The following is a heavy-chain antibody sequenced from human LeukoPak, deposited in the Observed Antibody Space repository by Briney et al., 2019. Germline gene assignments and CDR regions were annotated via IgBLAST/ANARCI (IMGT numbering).Heavy chain of an antibody. D-gene: IGHD6-13*01. CDR3: AKDLRAAKYSSSWYYFDY. J-gene: IGHJ4*02. CDR1: GFTFSSYA. Sequence: GGSLRLSCAASGFTFSSYAMHWVRQAPGKGLEWVAVISYDGSNKYYADSVKGRFTISRDNSKNTLYLQMNSLRAEDTAVYYCAKDLRAAKYSSSWYYFDYWGQGTLVTVSS. CDR2: ISYDGSNK. V-gene: IGHV3-30-3*01.